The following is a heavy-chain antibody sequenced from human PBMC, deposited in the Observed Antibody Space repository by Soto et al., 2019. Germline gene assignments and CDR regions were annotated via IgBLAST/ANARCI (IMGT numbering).Heavy chain of an antibody. J-gene: IGHJ6*02. D-gene: IGHD3-10*01. CDR1: GFTFSSYG. CDR3: ARVGPVTMVRDYYYYGMDV. CDR2: IWYDGSNK. V-gene: IGHV3-33*01. Sequence: QVQLVESGGGVVQPGRSLRLSCAASGFTFSSYGMHWVRQAPGKGLEWVAVIWYDGSNKYYADSVKGRFTISRDNSKNTLYLQMNSLRAEDTAVYYCARVGPVTMVRDYYYYGMDVWGQGTTVTVSS.